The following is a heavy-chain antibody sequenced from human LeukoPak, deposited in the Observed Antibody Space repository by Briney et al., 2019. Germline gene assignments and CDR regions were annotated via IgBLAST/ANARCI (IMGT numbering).Heavy chain of an antibody. CDR2: ISAYNGNT. CDR1: GYTFTSYG. V-gene: IGHV1-18*01. Sequence: ASVKVSCKASGYTFTSYGISWVRQAPGQGLEWMGWISAYNGNTNYAQKLQGRVTMTTDTSTSTAYMELRSLRSDATAVYNCAKTRQGYGSGSYYNYMDVWGKGTTVTVSS. CDR3: AKTRQGYGSGSYYNYMDV. J-gene: IGHJ6*03. D-gene: IGHD3-10*01.